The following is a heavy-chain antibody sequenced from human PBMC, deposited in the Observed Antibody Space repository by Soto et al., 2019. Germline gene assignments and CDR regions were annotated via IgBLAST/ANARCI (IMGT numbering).Heavy chain of an antibody. Sequence: SETLSLTCTVSGGSISSYYWSWIRQPPGKGLEWIGYIYYSGSTNYNPSLKSRVTISVDTSKNQFSLKLNSVTAADTAVYYCARGRHYYESSGYLWGQGTLVTVS. V-gene: IGHV4-59*01. CDR1: GGSISSYY. CDR2: IYYSGST. J-gene: IGHJ4*02. D-gene: IGHD3-22*01. CDR3: ARGRHYYESSGYL.